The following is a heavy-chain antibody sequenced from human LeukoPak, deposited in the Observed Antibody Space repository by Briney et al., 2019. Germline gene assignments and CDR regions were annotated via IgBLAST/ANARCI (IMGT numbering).Heavy chain of an antibody. CDR2: INHSGTS. CDR1: GGSFSGYY. V-gene: IGHV4-34*01. Sequence: SETLSLTCAVYGGSFSGYYWSWIRQTPGKGLEWIGDINHSGTSNYNPSLKSRVIISVETSKNQLSLMMRSVTAADTAVYYCARDEPLAVAGTYTIFDYWGQGTLVTVSS. CDR3: ARDEPLAVAGTYTIFDY. D-gene: IGHD6-19*01. J-gene: IGHJ4*02.